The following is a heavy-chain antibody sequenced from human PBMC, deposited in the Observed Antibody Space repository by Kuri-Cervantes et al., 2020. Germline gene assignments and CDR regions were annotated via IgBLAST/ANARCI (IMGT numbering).Heavy chain of an antibody. Sequence: SVKVSCKASGGTFSSYAISWVRQAPGQGLEWMGGIIPIFGTANYAQKFQGRVTITADKSTSTAYMELSSLRSEDTAVYYCASQAAAGTQYFDYRGQGTLVTVSS. CDR3: ASQAAAGTQYFDY. CDR2: IIPIFGTA. V-gene: IGHV1-69*06. CDR1: GGTFSSYA. D-gene: IGHD6-13*01. J-gene: IGHJ4*02.